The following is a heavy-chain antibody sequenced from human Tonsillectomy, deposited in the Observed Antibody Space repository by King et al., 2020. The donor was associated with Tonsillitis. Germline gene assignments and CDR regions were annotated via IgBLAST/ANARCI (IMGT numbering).Heavy chain of an antibody. V-gene: IGHV3-7*01. CDR1: GFTFSSYW. J-gene: IGHJ4*02. CDR2: IKQDGSEK. CDR3: ARSWIQLWLRRKSFDY. Sequence: VQLVESGGGLVQPGGSLRLSCAASGFTFSSYWMSWVRQAPGKGLEWVANIKQDGSEKYYVESVKGRFTISRDNAKNSLYLQMNSLRAEDTAVYYCARSWIQLWLRRKSFDYWGQGTLVTVSS. D-gene: IGHD5-18*01.